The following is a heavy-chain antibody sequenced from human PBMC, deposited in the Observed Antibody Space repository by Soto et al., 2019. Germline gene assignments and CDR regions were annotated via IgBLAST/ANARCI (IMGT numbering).Heavy chain of an antibody. CDR1: RFTFDDYA. D-gene: IGHD6-19*01. J-gene: IGHJ4*02. Sequence: EVQLVESGGGLVQPGRSLRLSCAASRFTFDDYAMQWVRQAPGKGLEWVSGISWNSGSIGYADSVKGGFTISRDNAKNSLYLQMNSLRAEDTALYCCAKDVSQSSGSDYWGQGTLVSVSS. CDR2: ISWNSGSI. CDR3: AKDVSQSSGSDY. V-gene: IGHV3-9*01.